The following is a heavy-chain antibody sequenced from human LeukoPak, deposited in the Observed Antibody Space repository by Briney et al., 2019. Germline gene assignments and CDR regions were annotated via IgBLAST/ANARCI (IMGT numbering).Heavy chain of an antibody. CDR3: ASYYDSSGNAFDI. Sequence: GGSLRLSCAASGFTVSSNYMSWVRQAPGKGLEWVSAIYSGGSSSYADSVKGRFTISRDNSKNTLYLQMNSLRAEDTAVYYCASYYDSSGNAFDIWGQGTMVTVSS. D-gene: IGHD3-22*01. V-gene: IGHV3-53*01. CDR2: IYSGGSS. CDR1: GFTVSSNY. J-gene: IGHJ3*02.